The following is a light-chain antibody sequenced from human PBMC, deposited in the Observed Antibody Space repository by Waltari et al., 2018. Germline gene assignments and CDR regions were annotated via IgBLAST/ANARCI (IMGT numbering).Light chain of an antibody. CDR2: DVS. J-gene: IGLJ2*01. CDR3: CSYAGSLV. Sequence: QSALTQPRSVSGSPGQSLTLSCTGTSSDVGGYNYVSWYQQHPGKAPKLMIYDVSKRPSGVPDRFSGSKSGNTASLTISGLQAEDEADYYCCSYAGSLVFGGGTKLTVL. V-gene: IGLV2-11*01. CDR1: SSDVGGYNY.